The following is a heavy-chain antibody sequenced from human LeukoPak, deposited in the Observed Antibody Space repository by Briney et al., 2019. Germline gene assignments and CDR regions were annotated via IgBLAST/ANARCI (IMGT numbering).Heavy chain of an antibody. D-gene: IGHD5-18*01. CDR3: ARADWDTAMIDY. V-gene: IGHV3-21*01. CDR2: ISSSSSYI. Sequence: GGSLRLSCAASGFTFSRYRMNWVRQAPGKGLEWVSSISSSSSYIYYADSVKGRFTISRDNANNSLYLQMNSLRAEDTAVYYCARADWDTAMIDYWGQGTLVTVSS. J-gene: IGHJ4*02. CDR1: GFTFSRYR.